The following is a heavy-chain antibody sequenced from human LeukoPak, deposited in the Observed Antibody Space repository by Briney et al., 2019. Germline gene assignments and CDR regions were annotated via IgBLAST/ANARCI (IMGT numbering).Heavy chain of an antibody. V-gene: IGHV5-51*01. J-gene: IGHJ2*01. CDR3: ARLGGDTYYLGSASYPNWYFDL. CDR2: IYPDDSDT. D-gene: IGHD3-10*01. CDR1: GYTFTTYW. Sequence: HGESLKISCQASGYTFTTYWIGWVRQMPGKGLECVGIIYPDDSDTTYSPSFQGQVTISADKSFSTAYLQWSSLKASDTAIYYCARLGGDTYYLGSASYPNWYFDLWGRGTLVTVSS.